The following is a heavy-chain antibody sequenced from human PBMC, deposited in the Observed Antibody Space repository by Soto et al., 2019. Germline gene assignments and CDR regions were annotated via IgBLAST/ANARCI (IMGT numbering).Heavy chain of an antibody. V-gene: IGHV4-31*03. Sequence: SETLSLTCTVSGGSISSGAYYWSWIRQHPGKGLEWIGYIYYSGSTYYNPSLKSRVTISVDTSKNQFSLKLSSVTAADTAVYYCASLGDYGTGYYYYGMDVWGQGTTVTVSS. J-gene: IGHJ6*02. CDR1: GGSISSGAYY. CDR2: IYYSGST. CDR3: ASLGDYGTGYYYYGMDV. D-gene: IGHD4-17*01.